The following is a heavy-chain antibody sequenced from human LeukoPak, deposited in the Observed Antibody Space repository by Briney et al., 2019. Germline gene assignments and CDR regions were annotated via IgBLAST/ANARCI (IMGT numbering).Heavy chain of an antibody. V-gene: IGHV3-9*01. Sequence: GGSLRLSCAASGFTFDDYAMHWVRQAPGKGLEWVSGISWNSGSIGYADSVKGRFTISRDNAKNSLYLQMNSLRAEDTALYYCAKGFHYWYFDLWGRGTLVTVSS. J-gene: IGHJ2*01. D-gene: IGHD3-3*01. CDR2: ISWNSGSI. CDR3: AKGFHYWYFDL. CDR1: GFTFDDYA.